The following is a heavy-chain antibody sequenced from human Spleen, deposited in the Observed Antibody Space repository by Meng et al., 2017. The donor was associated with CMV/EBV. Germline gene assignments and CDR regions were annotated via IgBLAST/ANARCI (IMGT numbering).Heavy chain of an antibody. J-gene: IGHJ4*02. V-gene: IGHV5-51*01. CDR1: GYSFTSYW. D-gene: IGHD3-22*01. CDR3: ARHGADSSGYYPNY. CDR2: IYPGDSDA. Sequence: GGSLSLPGRGSGYSFTSYWIGWVRQMPGKGLEWMGIIYPGDSDARYSPSFQGQVTISADKSISTAYLQWSSLKASDTAMYYCARHGADSSGYYPNYWGQGTLVTVSS.